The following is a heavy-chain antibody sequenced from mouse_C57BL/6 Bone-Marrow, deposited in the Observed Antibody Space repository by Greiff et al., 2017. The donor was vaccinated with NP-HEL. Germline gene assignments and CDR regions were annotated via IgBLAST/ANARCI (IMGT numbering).Heavy chain of an antibody. CDR3: ARLYYGSVYAMDY. Sequence: QVQLQQSGAELVRPGTSVKVSCKASGYAFTNYLIEWVKQRPGQGLEWIGVINPGSGGTNYNEKFKGKATLTADKSSSTAYMQLSSLTSEDSAVYFCARLYYGSVYAMDYWGQGTSVTVSS. J-gene: IGHJ4*01. V-gene: IGHV1-54*01. CDR2: INPGSGGT. D-gene: IGHD1-1*01. CDR1: GYAFTNYL.